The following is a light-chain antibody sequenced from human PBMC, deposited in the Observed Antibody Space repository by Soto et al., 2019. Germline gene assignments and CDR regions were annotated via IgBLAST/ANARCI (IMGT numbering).Light chain of an antibody. CDR2: EVT. J-gene: IGLJ3*02. CDR3: SSHAGINNVV. Sequence: QSVLTQPPSASGSPGQSVTISCTGTSSDVGGYNYVSWYQQHPGKAPKLMIYEVTKRPSGVPDRFSGSKSGNTASLTVSGLQAGDEADYYCSSHAGINNVVFGGGTKLTVL. CDR1: SSDVGGYNY. V-gene: IGLV2-8*01.